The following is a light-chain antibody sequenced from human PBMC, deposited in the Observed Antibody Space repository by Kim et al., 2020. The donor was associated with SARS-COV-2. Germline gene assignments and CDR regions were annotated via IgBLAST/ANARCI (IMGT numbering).Light chain of an antibody. J-gene: IGKJ3*01. Sequence: SPGERATLSCRASQSVSSSYLAWYQQKPGQAPRLLIYGASSRATGIPDRFSGSGSGTDFTLTISRPEPEDFAVYYCQQSGSSPFAFGPGTKVDIK. V-gene: IGKV3-20*01. CDR2: GAS. CDR1: QSVSSSY. CDR3: QQSGSSPFA.